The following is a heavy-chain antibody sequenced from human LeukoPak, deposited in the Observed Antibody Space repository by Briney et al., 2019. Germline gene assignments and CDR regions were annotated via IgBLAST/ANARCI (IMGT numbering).Heavy chain of an antibody. J-gene: IGHJ3*02. CDR2: IYYSVST. CDR3: ARDHTANGAFDI. Sequence: SESLSLTCTVSGGSLSSYYWSWIRQLPGKGLEWIGYIYYSVSTNYNPSLKSRVTISVDTSKNQFSLKLSSVTAADTAVYYCARDHTANGAFDIWGQGTMVTVSS. D-gene: IGHD5-18*01. V-gene: IGHV4-59*01. CDR1: GGSLSSYY.